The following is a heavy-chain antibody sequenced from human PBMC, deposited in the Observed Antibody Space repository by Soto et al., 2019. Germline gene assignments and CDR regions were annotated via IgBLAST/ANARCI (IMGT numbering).Heavy chain of an antibody. CDR3: ARRQELDY. V-gene: IGHV5-51*01. Sequence: GESLKISCKGSGYTFSTNEIAWVRQTPGKGLEWMGIIYPGDSDTRYSPSFEGQVTISVDKSISTAYLQWSSLKASDTAMYYCARRQELDYWGQGTLVTVSS. D-gene: IGHD1-26*01. CDR2: IYPGDSDT. J-gene: IGHJ4*02. CDR1: GYTFSTNE.